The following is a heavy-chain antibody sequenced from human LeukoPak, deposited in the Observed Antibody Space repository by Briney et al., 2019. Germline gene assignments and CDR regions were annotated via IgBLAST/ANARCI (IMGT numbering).Heavy chain of an antibody. J-gene: IGHJ4*02. CDR2: IYYSGST. D-gene: IGHD3-22*01. CDR1: GGSNSSYY. V-gene: IGHV4-59*08. Sequence: SETLSLTCTVTGGSNSSYYWCWIRQPPGKGLEWIGYIYYSGSTKYNPSLKSRVTISVDTSKHQFSLKLSSVTAADTAVYYCARLSYPNSSGYPDYWGQGTLVTVSS. CDR3: ARLSYPNSSGYPDY.